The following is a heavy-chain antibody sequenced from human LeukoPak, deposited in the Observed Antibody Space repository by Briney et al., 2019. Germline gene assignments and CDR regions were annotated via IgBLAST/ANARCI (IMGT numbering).Heavy chain of an antibody. Sequence: ASVKVSCKASGYTFTGYYMHWVRQAPGQGLEWMGWINPNSGGTNYAQKFQGRVTMIRDTSISTAYMELSRLRSDDTAVYYCARGGDGYNWLKAFDVWGQGTMVTVSS. V-gene: IGHV1-2*02. D-gene: IGHD5-24*01. J-gene: IGHJ3*01. CDR2: INPNSGGT. CDR1: GYTFTGYY. CDR3: ARGGDGYNWLKAFDV.